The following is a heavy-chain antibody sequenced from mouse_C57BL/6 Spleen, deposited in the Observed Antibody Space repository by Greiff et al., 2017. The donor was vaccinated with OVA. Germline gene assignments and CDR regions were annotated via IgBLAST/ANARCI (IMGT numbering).Heavy chain of an antibody. CDR3: AREVSYYFDY. Sequence: QVQLKQSGAELVKPGASVKISCKASGYAFSSYWMNWVKQRPGKGLEWIGQIYPGDGDTNYNGKFKGKAILTADKSSSTAYMQLSSLTSEDSAVYFCAREVSYYFDYWGQGTTLTVSS. J-gene: IGHJ2*01. CDR2: IYPGDGDT. D-gene: IGHD2-14*01. V-gene: IGHV1-80*01. CDR1: GYAFSSYW.